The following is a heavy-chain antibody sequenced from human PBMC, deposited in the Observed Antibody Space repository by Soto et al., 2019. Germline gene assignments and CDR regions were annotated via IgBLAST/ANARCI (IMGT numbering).Heavy chain of an antibody. D-gene: IGHD1-7*01. Sequence: GASVKVSCKASGYTFTGYYMHWVRQARGQRLEWIGWIAVGSGYTNYAQRFQDRVTLTRDMSTATTYMELSRLRAEDTAVYYCARDKNDWNYDGYFDYWGQGTLVTVSS. V-gene: IGHV1-58*02. CDR3: ARDKNDWNYDGYFDY. CDR1: GYTFTGYY. J-gene: IGHJ4*02. CDR2: IAVGSGYT.